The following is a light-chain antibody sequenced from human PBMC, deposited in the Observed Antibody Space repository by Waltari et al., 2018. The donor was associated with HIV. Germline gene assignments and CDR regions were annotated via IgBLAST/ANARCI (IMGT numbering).Light chain of an antibody. J-gene: IGLJ2*01. CDR3: AEWDDGLSGPVV. CDR2: RNN. V-gene: IGLV1-47*01. CDR1: SSNIRNNY. Sequence: QSVLTQPPSASGTPGQRVTISCSGLSSNIRNNYIFWYQQFPGTAPKPPIYRNNQRPSGVPDRFSGSNSATSASLAISGLRSEDEADYYCAEWDDGLSGPVVFGGGTKLTVL.